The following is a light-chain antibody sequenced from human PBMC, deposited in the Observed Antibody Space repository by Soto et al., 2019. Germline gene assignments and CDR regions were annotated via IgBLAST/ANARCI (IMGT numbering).Light chain of an antibody. J-gene: IGLJ1*01. CDR2: EVS. Sequence: QSALTQPASVSGSPGQSITISCTGTSSDIGSNNYVSWYQQHPGKAPKVMIYEVSHRPSGVSNRFSGSKSGNTASLTISGLQAEDEADYYCSSYTVTSVTLYVFGTGTQLTVL. CDR3: SSYTVTSVTLYV. V-gene: IGLV2-14*01. CDR1: SSDIGSNNY.